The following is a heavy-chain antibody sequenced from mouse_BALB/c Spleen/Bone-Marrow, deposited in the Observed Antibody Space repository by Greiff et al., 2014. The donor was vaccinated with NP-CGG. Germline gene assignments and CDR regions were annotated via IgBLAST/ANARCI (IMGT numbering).Heavy chain of an antibody. J-gene: IGHJ2*02. CDR1: GYSITSGY. Sequence: EVQLHESGPSLVKPSQSLSLSCSVSGYSITSGYWNWIRKFPGNKLEYMGYISYSGSTYYSPSLQSRISITRDTPKNQYYLQLDSVTTEDTATYYCATYDGYYFDYWGQGTSLTVSS. D-gene: IGHD1-2*01. CDR2: ISYSGST. V-gene: IGHV3-8*02. CDR3: ATYDGYYFDY.